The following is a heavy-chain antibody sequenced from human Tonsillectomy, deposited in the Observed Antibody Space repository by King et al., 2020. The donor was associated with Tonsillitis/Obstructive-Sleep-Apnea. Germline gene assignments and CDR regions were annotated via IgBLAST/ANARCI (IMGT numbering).Heavy chain of an antibody. D-gene: IGHD4-17*01. CDR1: GFTFSSYE. Sequence: VQLVQSGGGLAQPGGSLRLSCAASGFTFSSYEMNWVRQAPGKGLEWVSYISSSGSPIYYADSVKGRFTISRDNAKNSLYLQMNSLRAEDTAVYYCAREGVTVTREGVYSYYGMDVWGQGTTVTVSS. CDR2: ISSSGSPI. J-gene: IGHJ6*02. CDR3: AREGVTVTREGVYSYYGMDV. V-gene: IGHV3-48*03.